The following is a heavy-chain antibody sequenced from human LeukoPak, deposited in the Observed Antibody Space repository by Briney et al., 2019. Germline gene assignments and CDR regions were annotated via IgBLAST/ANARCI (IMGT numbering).Heavy chain of an antibody. Sequence: GGSLRLSCAASGFTFSSYGMHWVRQAPGKGLVWVSRITSDGSSTTYADSVKGRFTISRDNAKNTLYLQMNSLRAEDPAVYYCARVNYYDDSWGQGTPVTVSS. D-gene: IGHD3-22*01. CDR3: ARVNYYDDS. CDR1: GFTFSSYG. V-gene: IGHV3-74*03. CDR2: ITSDGSST. J-gene: IGHJ5*01.